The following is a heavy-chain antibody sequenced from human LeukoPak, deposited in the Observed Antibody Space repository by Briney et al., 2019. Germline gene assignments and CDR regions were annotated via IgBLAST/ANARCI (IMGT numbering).Heavy chain of an antibody. V-gene: IGHV3-33*01. Sequence: GRSLRLSCEASGFTFSSYGMHWVRQAPGKGLEWVAVIWYDGSNKYYADSVKGRFTISRDNSKNTLYLQMNSLRAEDTAVYYCARDRSPLLGDSSGPYYYYGMDVWGQGTTVTVSS. D-gene: IGHD3-22*01. J-gene: IGHJ6*02. CDR3: ARDRSPLLGDSSGPYYYYGMDV. CDR2: IWYDGSNK. CDR1: GFTFSSYG.